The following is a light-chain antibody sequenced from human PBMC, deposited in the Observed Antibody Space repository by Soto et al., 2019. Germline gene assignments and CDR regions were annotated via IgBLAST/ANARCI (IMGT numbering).Light chain of an antibody. CDR1: TPNIGSSS. V-gene: IGLV1-47*01. Sequence: QSVLRQPPSASGTPGQSVTISCSGSTPNIGSSSVYWYQQLPGTAPKVFIYENNRRPSGVPDRFSGSKSGTSASLAISGLRSEDEADYYCATWDDSLSGPVFGGGTKLTVL. CDR2: ENN. CDR3: ATWDDSLSGPV. J-gene: IGLJ2*01.